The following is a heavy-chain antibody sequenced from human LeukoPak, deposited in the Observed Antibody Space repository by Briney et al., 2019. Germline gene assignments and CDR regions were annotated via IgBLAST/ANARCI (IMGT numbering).Heavy chain of an antibody. CDR3: AREGYYGSGSPPSLYFDY. D-gene: IGHD3-10*01. V-gene: IGHV3-30*03. CDR1: GFTFSSYG. J-gene: IGHJ4*02. Sequence: GGSLRLSCAASGFTFSSYGMHWVRQAPGKGLEWVAVISYDGSNKYYADSVKGRFTISRDNSKNTLYLQMNSLRAEDTAVYYCAREGYYGSGSPPSLYFDYWGQGTLVTVSS. CDR2: ISYDGSNK.